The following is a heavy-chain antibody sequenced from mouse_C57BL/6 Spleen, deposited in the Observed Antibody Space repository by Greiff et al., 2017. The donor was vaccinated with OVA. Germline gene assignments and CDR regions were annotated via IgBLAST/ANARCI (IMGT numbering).Heavy chain of an antibody. V-gene: IGHV1-55*01. Sequence: QVQLQQPGAELVKPGASVKMSCKASGYTFTSYWITWVKQRPGQGLEWIGDIYPGSGSTNYNEKFKSKATLTVDTSSSTAYMQLSSLTSEDSAVYYGARSADSSGNVFAYWGQGTLVTVSA. J-gene: IGHJ3*01. D-gene: IGHD3-2*02. CDR3: ARSADSSGNVFAY. CDR2: IYPGSGST. CDR1: GYTFTSYW.